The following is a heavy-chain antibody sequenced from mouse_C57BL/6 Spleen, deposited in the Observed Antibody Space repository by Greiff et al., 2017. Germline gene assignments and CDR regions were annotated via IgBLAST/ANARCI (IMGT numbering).Heavy chain of an antibody. CDR3: ARHEDTAYYGSGFFAY. Sequence: QVQLQQSGAELVKPGASVKLSCKASGYIFTEYTIHWVKQRSGQGLEWIGWFYPGSGSIKYNEKFKDKATLTADKSSSTVYMELSRLTSEDSAVYFCARHEDTAYYGSGFFAYWGQGTLVTVSA. D-gene: IGHD1-1*01. V-gene: IGHV1-62-2*01. J-gene: IGHJ3*01. CDR2: FYPGSGSI. CDR1: GYIFTEYT.